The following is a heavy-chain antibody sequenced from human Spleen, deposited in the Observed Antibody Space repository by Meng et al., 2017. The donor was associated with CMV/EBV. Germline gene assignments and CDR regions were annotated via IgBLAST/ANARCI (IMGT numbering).Heavy chain of an antibody. CDR2: INHSGST. CDR3: ATSRYCSSTSCQPSDP. J-gene: IGHJ5*02. Sequence: SETLSLTCAVYGGSFSGYYWSWIRQPPGKGLEWIGEINHSGSTNYNPSLKSRVTISVDTSKNQFSLKLSSVTAADTAVYYCATSRYCSSTSCQPSDPWGQGTLVTVSS. D-gene: IGHD2-2*01. V-gene: IGHV4-34*01. CDR1: GGSFSGYY.